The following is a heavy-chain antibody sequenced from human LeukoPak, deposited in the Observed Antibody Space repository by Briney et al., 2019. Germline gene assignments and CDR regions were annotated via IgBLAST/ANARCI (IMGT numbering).Heavy chain of an antibody. Sequence: SVKVSCKASGGTFSSYAISWVRQAPGQGLEWMGGIIPIFGTANYAQKFQGRVTITADDSTSTAYMELSSLRSDDTAVYYCARAPSTVVIPYYFDYWGQGTLVTVSS. CDR1: GGTFSSYA. D-gene: IGHD4-23*01. CDR2: IIPIFGTA. CDR3: ARAPSTVVIPYYFDY. V-gene: IGHV1-69*13. J-gene: IGHJ4*02.